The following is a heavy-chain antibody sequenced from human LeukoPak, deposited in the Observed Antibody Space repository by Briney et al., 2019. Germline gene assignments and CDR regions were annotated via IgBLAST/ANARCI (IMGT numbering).Heavy chain of an antibody. CDR3: ANPTTRAADY. CDR2: IRYDGSNK. D-gene: IGHD6-25*01. Sequence: GGPLRLSCAASGFTFSSYGMHWVRQAPGKGLEWVAFIRYDGSNKYYADSVKGRFTISRDNSKNTLYLQVNSLRAEDTAVYYCANPTTRAADYWGQGTLVTVSS. CDR1: GFTFSSYG. V-gene: IGHV3-30*02. J-gene: IGHJ4*02.